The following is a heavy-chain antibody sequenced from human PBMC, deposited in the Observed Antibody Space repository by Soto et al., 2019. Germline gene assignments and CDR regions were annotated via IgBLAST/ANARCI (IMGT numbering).Heavy chain of an antibody. CDR3: ARRLRYCSGGSCYFFDP. Sequence: ASVKVSCKASGYTFTSYDINWVRQATGQGLEWMGWMNPNSGNTGYAQKFQGRVTMTRNTSISTAYMELSSLRSEDTAVYYCARRLRYCSGGSCYFFDPWGQGTLVTVSS. D-gene: IGHD2-15*01. CDR2: MNPNSGNT. J-gene: IGHJ5*02. V-gene: IGHV1-8*01. CDR1: GYTFTSYD.